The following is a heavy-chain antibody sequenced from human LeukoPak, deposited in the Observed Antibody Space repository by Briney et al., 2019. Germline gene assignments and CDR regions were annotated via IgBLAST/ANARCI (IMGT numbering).Heavy chain of an antibody. CDR2: IYYSGST. V-gene: IGHV4-39*01. J-gene: IGHJ5*02. Sequence: NASETLSLTCTVSGDSMSSSHYCWGWIRQPPGKGLEWIGSIYYSGSTYYNPSLKSRVTMSVDTSKKQFSLKLSSVTAADTAVYYCARHAVEAASRRFDPWGQGTLVTVSS. D-gene: IGHD1-1*01. CDR1: GDSMSSSHYC. CDR3: ARHAVEAASRRFDP.